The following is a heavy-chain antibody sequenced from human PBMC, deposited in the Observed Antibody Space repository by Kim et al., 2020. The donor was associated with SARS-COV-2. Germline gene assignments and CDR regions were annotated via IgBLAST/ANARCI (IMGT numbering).Heavy chain of an antibody. CDR2: LSGSGDST. V-gene: IGHV3-23*01. CDR3: ANQLGNSWFSD. D-gene: IGHD6-13*01. J-gene: IGHJ4*02. CDR1: GFTFSNYA. Sequence: GGSLRLSCAASGFTFSNYAMSWVRQAPGKGLEWVSILSGSGDSTYYADSVKGRFTISRDNAKNTLYLQMNSLRAEDTAVYYFANQLGNSWFSDWGQGTLVTVSS.